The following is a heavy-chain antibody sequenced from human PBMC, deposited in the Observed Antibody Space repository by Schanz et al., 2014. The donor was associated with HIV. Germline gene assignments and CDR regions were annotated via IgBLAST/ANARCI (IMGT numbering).Heavy chain of an antibody. CDR3: AKDLGAGGGSCFDS. CDR1: GFTVSSSH. J-gene: IGHJ4*02. D-gene: IGHD2-15*01. Sequence: VQLVESGGGLIQPGGSLRLSCAASGFTVSSSHMSWVRQTAGKGLAWVSGFSGSAGSTYYADSVKGRFTISRDNSKNTLNLQMHSLRVEDTAVYYCAKDLGAGGGSCFDSWGQGTLVTVST. V-gene: IGHV3-23*04. CDR2: SGSAGST.